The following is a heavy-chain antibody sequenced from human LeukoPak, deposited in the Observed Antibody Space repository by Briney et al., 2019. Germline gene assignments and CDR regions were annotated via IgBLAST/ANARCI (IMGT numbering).Heavy chain of an antibody. CDR2: INPNSGGT. J-gene: IGHJ6*03. V-gene: IGHV1-2*02. Sequence: ASVKVSCKAPGYTFTGYYMHWVRRAPGQGLEWMGWINPNSGGTNYAQKFQGRVTMTRDTSISTAYMELSRLRSDDTAVYYCARTTNWNYRYYYYYMDVWGKGTTVTXXS. CDR3: ARTTNWNYRYYYYYMDV. CDR1: GYTFTGYY. D-gene: IGHD1-7*01.